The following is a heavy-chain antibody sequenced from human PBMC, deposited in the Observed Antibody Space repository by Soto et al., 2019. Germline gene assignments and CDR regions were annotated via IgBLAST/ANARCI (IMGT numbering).Heavy chain of an antibody. CDR1: GGSISSGGYY. J-gene: IGHJ6*02. Sequence: SETLSLTCTVSGGSISSGGYYWSWIRQHPGKGLEWIGYIYYSGSTYYNPSLKSRVTISVDTSKNQSSLKLSSVTAADTAVYYCARGVVYYYYGMDVWGQGTTVTVSS. CDR3: ARGVVYYYYGMDV. CDR2: IYYSGST. V-gene: IGHV4-31*03.